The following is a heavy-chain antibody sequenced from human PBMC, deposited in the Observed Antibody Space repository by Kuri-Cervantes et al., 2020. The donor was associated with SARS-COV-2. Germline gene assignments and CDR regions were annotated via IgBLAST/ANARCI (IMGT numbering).Heavy chain of an antibody. D-gene: IGHD4-23*01. Sequence: GSLRLSCAVYGGSFSGYYRSWIRQPPGKGLEWIGEINHSGSTNYNPSLKSRVTISVDTSKNQFSLKLSSVTAADTAVYYCAREWAVVNYFDYWGQGTLVTVSS. CDR1: GGSFSGYY. CDR2: INHSGST. V-gene: IGHV4-34*01. CDR3: AREWAVVNYFDY. J-gene: IGHJ4*02.